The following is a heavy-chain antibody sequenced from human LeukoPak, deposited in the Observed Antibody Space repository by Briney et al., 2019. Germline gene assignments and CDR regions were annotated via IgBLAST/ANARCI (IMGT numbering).Heavy chain of an antibody. CDR1: GGSISSYY. V-gene: IGHV4-4*07. CDR3: ARNRRSNWEFLSFIDY. Sequence: SETLSLTCTVSGGSISSYYWSWIRQPAGKGLEWIGRIYTSGSTNYNPSLNSRVTMSLDTSKNQFSLKLNSVTAADTAIYYCARNRRSNWEFLSFIDYWGQGTLVTVSS. D-gene: IGHD7-27*01. CDR2: IYTSGST. J-gene: IGHJ4*02.